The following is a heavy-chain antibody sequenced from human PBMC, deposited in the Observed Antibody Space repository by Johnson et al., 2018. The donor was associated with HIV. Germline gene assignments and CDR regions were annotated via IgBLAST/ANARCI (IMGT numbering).Heavy chain of an antibody. CDR3: AKATYYVYAFDI. V-gene: IGHV3-30-3*02. Sequence: VQLVESGGGVVQPGGSLRLSCAASAFTFSSYAMHWVRQAPGKGLEWVAVISYDGSNKYYADSVKGRFTISRDNSKNTLYLQMNSLRAEDTAVYYCAKATYYVYAFDIWGPGTMVTVSS. D-gene: IGHD3-22*01. J-gene: IGHJ3*02. CDR2: ISYDGSNK. CDR1: AFTFSSYA.